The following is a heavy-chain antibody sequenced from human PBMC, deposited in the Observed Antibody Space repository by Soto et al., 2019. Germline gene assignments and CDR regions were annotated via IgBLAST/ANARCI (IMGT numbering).Heavy chain of an antibody. CDR1: GYSFTSYW. CDR2: IYPGDSDT. D-gene: IGHD2-2*01. Sequence: GESLKISCKGSGYSFTSYWIGWVRQMPGKGLEWMGIIYPGDSDTRYSPSFQGQVTISADKSISTAYLQWSSLKASDTAMYYCARSDIVVVPAATGHTFAIWGQGTMVTVSS. CDR3: ARSDIVVVPAATGHTFAI. J-gene: IGHJ3*02. V-gene: IGHV5-51*01.